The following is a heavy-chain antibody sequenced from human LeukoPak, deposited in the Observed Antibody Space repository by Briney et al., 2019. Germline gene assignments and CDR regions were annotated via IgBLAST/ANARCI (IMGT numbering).Heavy chain of an antibody. Sequence: SGTLSLTCAVSGGSISSSNWWSWVRQPPGKGLEWIGEIYHSGSTIYNPSLRSRVTISVDNSKNQFSLKLSSVTAADTVVYYCARRRVAAAGTRDYWGQGTLVTVSS. CDR1: GGSISSSNW. CDR3: ARRRVAAAGTRDY. J-gene: IGHJ4*02. D-gene: IGHD6-13*01. V-gene: IGHV4-4*02. CDR2: IYHSGST.